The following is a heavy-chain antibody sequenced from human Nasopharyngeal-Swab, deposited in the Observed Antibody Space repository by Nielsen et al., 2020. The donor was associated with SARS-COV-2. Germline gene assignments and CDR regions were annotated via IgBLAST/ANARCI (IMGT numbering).Heavy chain of an antibody. CDR3: ARYGYIVVVPSPAGFDP. CDR2: INNNTGHP. CDR1: GYNFTSYA. V-gene: IGHV7-4-1*02. D-gene: IGHD2-2*01. Sequence: ASVKVSCKASGYNFTSYAMNWVRQATGQGLEWMGWINNNTGHPTSAQGFTGRFVFSLDTSVSTAYLQISSLKAEDTAVYYCARYGYIVVVPSPAGFDPWGQGTLVTVSS. J-gene: IGHJ5*02.